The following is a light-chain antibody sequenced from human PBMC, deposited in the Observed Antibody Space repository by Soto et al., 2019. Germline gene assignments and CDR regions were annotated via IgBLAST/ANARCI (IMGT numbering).Light chain of an antibody. J-gene: IGKJ1*01. V-gene: IGKV1-39*01. CDR3: QQIHTTPWT. CDR2: AAS. Sequence: DIQMTQSPSSLSASVGDRVTITCRASQSISSYLNWYQQKPGKAPKLLIYAASSLQSGVPSRFSGSGSGTDFTLTISSLQPEDFATYYCQQIHTTPWTFGQGTKVEIK. CDR1: QSISSY.